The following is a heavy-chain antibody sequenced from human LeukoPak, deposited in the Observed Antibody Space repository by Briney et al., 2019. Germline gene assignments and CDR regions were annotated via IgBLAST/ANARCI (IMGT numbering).Heavy chain of an antibody. V-gene: IGHV3-64D*09. CDR1: GFTFSSYA. D-gene: IGHD7-27*01. CDR3: VKRTGLYLDY. Sequence: GGSLRLSCSASGFTFSSYAIHWVRQAPGKGLEYVSGISSNGGNTYNANSLKGRITISRDNSKNTVDLQMSSLRTEDTAVYFCVKRTGLYLDYWGQGTLVTVSS. J-gene: IGHJ4*02. CDR2: ISSNGGNT.